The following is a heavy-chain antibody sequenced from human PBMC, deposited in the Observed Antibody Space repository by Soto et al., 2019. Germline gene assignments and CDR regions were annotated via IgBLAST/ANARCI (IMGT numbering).Heavy chain of an antibody. CDR1: GDTFSSYT. Sequence: QVQLVQSGAEVKKPGSSMKVSCKASGDTFSSYTLSWVRQAPGQGLEWMGGIIPVFGTAKYAQKFQGRVTLTADESTSTAYMELSSLRYEDTAMYYCARGPYCGGDCYSGTYYFDYWGQGTLVTVSS. D-gene: IGHD2-21*02. V-gene: IGHV1-69*12. CDR3: ARGPYCGGDCYSGTYYFDY. J-gene: IGHJ4*02. CDR2: IIPVFGTA.